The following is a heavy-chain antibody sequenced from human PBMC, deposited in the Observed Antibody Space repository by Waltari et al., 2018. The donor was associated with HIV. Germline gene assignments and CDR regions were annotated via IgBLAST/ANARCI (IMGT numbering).Heavy chain of an antibody. CDR3: ARERVGVAVAGYFDY. D-gene: IGHD6-19*01. J-gene: IGHJ4*02. CDR2: SNPNSGGT. CDR1: GYTFTGYY. V-gene: IGHV1-2*02. Sequence: QVQLVQSGAEVKKPGASVKVSCKASGYTFTGYYMHWVRQAPGQGLEGMGWSNPNSGGTNDAQKCQGRVTMTRDTSISTAYMELSRLRSDDTAVYYCARERVGVAVAGYFDYWGQGTLVTVSS.